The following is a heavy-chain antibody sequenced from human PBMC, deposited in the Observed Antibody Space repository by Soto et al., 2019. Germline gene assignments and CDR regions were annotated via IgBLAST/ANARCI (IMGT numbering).Heavy chain of an antibody. V-gene: IGHV1-69*13. J-gene: IGHJ5*02. Sequence: TSVKVSCKASGGTLSSYAIMWVRQAPGQGLEWMGGIIPIFGTANYAQKFQGRVMITADESTSTAYMELSSLRSEDTAVYYCATGARWFDPWGQGTLVTVSS. CDR2: IIPIFGTA. CDR1: GGTLSSYA. CDR3: ATGARWFDP.